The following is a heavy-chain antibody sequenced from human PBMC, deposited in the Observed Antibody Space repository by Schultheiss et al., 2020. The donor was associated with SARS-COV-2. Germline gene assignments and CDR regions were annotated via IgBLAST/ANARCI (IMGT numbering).Heavy chain of an antibody. Sequence: SETLSLTCTVSGGSISSSSYYWGWIRQPPGKGLEWIGSIYYSGSTYYNPSLKSRVTISVDRSKNQFSLKLSSVTAADTAVYYCARGGYSGPDSGWFDPWGQGTLVTVSS. V-gene: IGHV4-39*07. J-gene: IGHJ5*02. D-gene: IGHD5-12*01. CDR2: IYYSGST. CDR1: GGSISSSSYY. CDR3: ARGGYSGPDSGWFDP.